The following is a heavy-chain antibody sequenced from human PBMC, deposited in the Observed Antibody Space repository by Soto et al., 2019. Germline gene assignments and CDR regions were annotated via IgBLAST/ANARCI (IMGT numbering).Heavy chain of an antibody. J-gene: IGHJ6*02. CDR2: IRNKANSYTT. Sequence: PGESLKISCAASGFTFSDHYMDWVRQAPGKGLEWVGRIRNKANSYTTEYAASVKGRFTISRDDSKNSLYLQMNSLKTEDTAVYYCARGGYCSSTSCHSDYYGMDVWGQGTTVTVSS. CDR1: GFTFSDHY. D-gene: IGHD2-2*01. CDR3: ARGGYCSSTSCHSDYYGMDV. V-gene: IGHV3-72*01.